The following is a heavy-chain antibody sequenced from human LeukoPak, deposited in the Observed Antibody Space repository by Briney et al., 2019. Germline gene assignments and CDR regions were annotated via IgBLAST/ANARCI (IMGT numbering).Heavy chain of an antibody. Sequence: KSSETLSLTCTVSVGSISSSSYYWGWIRQPPGKGLEWIGRIYYSVSTYYNPSLKRRVTISVDTSKNQFSLKLSSVTAADTAVYYCARALYYYGSGSDNWFDPWGQGTLVTVSS. CDR3: ARALYYYGSGSDNWFDP. J-gene: IGHJ5*02. V-gene: IGHV4-39*01. D-gene: IGHD3-10*01. CDR2: IYYSVST. CDR1: VGSISSSSYY.